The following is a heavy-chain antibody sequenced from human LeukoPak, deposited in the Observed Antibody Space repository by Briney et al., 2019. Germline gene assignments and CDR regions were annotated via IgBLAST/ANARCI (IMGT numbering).Heavy chain of an antibody. D-gene: IGHD2-2*02. CDR1: GGSISSSSYY. CDR2: GNFHYSGST. V-gene: IGHV4-39*01. Sequence: SETLSLTCTVSGGSISSSSYYWVWLRQPPGKGPEWIGSGNFHYSGSTYYNPSLKSRVTISVDTSKNQFSLKLSSVTAADTAVYYCARPNRGRYCSSTSCYMFAFDIWGQGTMVTVSS. CDR3: ARPNRGRYCSSTSCYMFAFDI. J-gene: IGHJ3*02.